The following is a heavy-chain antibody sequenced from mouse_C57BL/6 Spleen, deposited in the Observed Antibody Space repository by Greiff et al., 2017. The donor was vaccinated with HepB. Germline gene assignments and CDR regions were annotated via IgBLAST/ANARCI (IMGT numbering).Heavy chain of an antibody. J-gene: IGHJ2*01. Sequence: VKLQESGAELVRPGASVTLSCKASGYTFTDYEMHWVKQTPVHGLEWIGAIDPETGGTAYNQKFKGKAILTADKSSSTAYMELRSLTSEDSAVYYCTRETAQATLFDYWGQGTTLTVSS. CDR3: TRETAQATLFDY. D-gene: IGHD3-2*02. CDR1: GYTFTDYE. V-gene: IGHV1-15*01. CDR2: IDPETGGT.